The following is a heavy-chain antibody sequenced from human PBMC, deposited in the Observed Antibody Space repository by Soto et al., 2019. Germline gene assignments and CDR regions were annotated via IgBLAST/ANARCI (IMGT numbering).Heavy chain of an antibody. CDR3: ARETPSAAAAYYYYGLDV. J-gene: IGHJ6*02. CDR2: IIPVFGTA. D-gene: IGHD6-13*01. Sequence: QVQLVQSGAEVKKAGSSVKVSCKVSGGTFSSYFINWVRQAPGQGLEGGGGIIPVFGTASYAEKFQGRVTITADESTSTAYLELSSLRPDDTAVYYCARETPSAAAAYYYYGLDVWGQGTTVTVPS. V-gene: IGHV1-69*01. CDR1: GGTFSSYF.